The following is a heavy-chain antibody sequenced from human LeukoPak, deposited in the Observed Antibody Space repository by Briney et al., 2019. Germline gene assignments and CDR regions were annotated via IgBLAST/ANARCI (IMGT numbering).Heavy chain of an antibody. CDR2: ISYSGGST. J-gene: IGHJ4*02. V-gene: IGHV3-23*01. CDR3: AKAASGSYLYYFDY. Sequence: GGSLRLSCAASGLTFSSYAMNWVRQASGKGLEWVSTISYSGGSTYYVDSVKGRFTISRDNSENTLYLQLNSLRAEDTAVYYCAKAASGSYLYYFDYWGQGTLVTVSS. CDR1: GLTFSSYA. D-gene: IGHD1-26*01.